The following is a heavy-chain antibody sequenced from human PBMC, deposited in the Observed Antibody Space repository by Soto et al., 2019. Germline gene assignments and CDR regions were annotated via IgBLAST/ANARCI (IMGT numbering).Heavy chain of an antibody. D-gene: IGHD3-22*01. CDR2: ISSSSSTI. CDR3: ARNAYGSSGSFHY. CDR1: GFIFSTYN. Sequence: EVQLVESGGGLVQPGGSLRLSCAASGFIFSTYNMNWVRQAPGKGLEWVSCISSSSSTIYYADSVKGRFTISRDNAKNALYLQMNSLRDEDTAVYYCARNAYGSSGSFHYWGQGTLVTVSS. V-gene: IGHV3-48*02. J-gene: IGHJ4*02.